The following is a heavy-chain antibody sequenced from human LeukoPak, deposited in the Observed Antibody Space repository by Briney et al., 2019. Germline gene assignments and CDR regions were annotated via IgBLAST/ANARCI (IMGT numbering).Heavy chain of an antibody. CDR3: AKDQNTGYANSLFDP. D-gene: IGHD5-12*01. Sequence: ASVTVSFTSSGYSFTFYYIHWVRQPPGQGLEWMGWTNPNNGGTNFEQKFQGRVTMTRDTSNSTAYMELSSLRSDDTAIYYCAKDQNTGYANSLFDPWGQGTLVTVSS. CDR1: GYSFTFYY. J-gene: IGHJ5*02. CDR2: TNPNNGGT. V-gene: IGHV1-2*02.